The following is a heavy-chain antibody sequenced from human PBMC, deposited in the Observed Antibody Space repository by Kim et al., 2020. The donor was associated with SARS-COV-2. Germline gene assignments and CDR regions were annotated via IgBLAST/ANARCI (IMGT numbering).Heavy chain of an antibody. CDR1: GFTFSTYW. Sequence: GGSLRLSCAASGFTFSTYWMHWVRQAPGRGLVWVSRISTDGSRTDYADSVKGRFTISRDNAKNTLYLQMNSLSAEDTAVYYCARGGGGTAMPQAYWGQG. CDR3: ARGGGGTAMPQAY. CDR2: ISTDGSRT. J-gene: IGHJ4*02. D-gene: IGHD5-18*01. V-gene: IGHV3-74*01.